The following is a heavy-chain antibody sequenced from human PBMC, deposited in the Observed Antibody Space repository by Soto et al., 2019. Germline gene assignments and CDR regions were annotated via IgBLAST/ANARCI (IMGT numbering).Heavy chain of an antibody. CDR1: GFTLSIYA. CDR2: ISNSGGST. J-gene: IGHJ4*02. D-gene: IGHD6-19*01. V-gene: IGHV3-23*01. CDR3: AKDASSGWYHYFDY. Sequence: GGSLRLSCAASGFTLSIYAMNWVRQAPGKGLEWVSVISNSGGSTYYADSVKGRFTISRDNSKNTLYLQMNSLRAEDTAVYYCAKDASSGWYHYFDYWGQGTLVTVSS.